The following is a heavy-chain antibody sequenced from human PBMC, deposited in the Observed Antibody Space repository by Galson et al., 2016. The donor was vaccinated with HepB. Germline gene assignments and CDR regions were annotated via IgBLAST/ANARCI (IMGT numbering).Heavy chain of an antibody. J-gene: IGHJ4*02. Sequence: SLRLSCAASRLTFSSYWMTWVRQTPGKGLEWVATISDDGTNQYYVDSVKGRFTISRDNSKNTLYLQMNSLRPEDTAVYYCARADYGDYVAFFDYWGQGTLVTVSS. D-gene: IGHD4-17*01. V-gene: IGHV3-30*03. CDR1: RLTFSSYW. CDR2: ISDDGTNQ. CDR3: ARADYGDYVAFFDY.